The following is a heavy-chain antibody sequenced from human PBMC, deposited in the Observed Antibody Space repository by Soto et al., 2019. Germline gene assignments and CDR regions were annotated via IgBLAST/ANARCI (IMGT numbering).Heavy chain of an antibody. CDR2: TSHSRGT. CDR3: ARAGAGGRRSGKRYYFYNGLDV. J-gene: IGHJ6*02. Sequence: SETLSLTCAVYGGSFSGYYGTWIRQPPGKGLEWIGETSHSRGTNYNPSLKSRVSMSVDGSKNQFSLKLTSVTAADTAVYYCARAGAGGRRSGKRYYFYNGLDVWGQGTTVTVYS. CDR1: GGSFSGYY. D-gene: IGHD3-16*01. V-gene: IGHV4-34*01.